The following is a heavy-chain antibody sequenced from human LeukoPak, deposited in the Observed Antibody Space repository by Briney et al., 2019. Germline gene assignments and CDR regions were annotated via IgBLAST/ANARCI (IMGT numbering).Heavy chain of an antibody. CDR2: IYYSGST. Sequence: PSETLSLTCTVSGGSISSSSYYWGWIRQPPGKGLEWIGSIYYSGSTYYNPSLKIRVTISVDTSKNQFSLKLSSVTAADTAVYYCARLGYSYGYYFDYWGQGTLVTVSS. CDR1: GGSISSSSYY. CDR3: ARLGYSYGYYFDY. D-gene: IGHD5-18*01. V-gene: IGHV4-39*01. J-gene: IGHJ4*02.